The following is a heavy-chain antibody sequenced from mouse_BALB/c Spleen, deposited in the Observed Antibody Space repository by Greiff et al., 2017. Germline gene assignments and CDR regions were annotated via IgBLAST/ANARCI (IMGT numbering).Heavy chain of an antibody. Sequence: VQLQQSGAELVRPGSSVKISCKASGYAFSSYWMNWVKQRPGQGLEWIGQIYPGDGDTNYNGKFKGKATLTADKSSSTAYMQLSSLTSEDSAVYFCARGGGYDGDYFDYRGQGTTLTVSS. CDR3: ARGGGYDGDYFDY. CDR1: GYAFSSYW. CDR2: IYPGDGDT. J-gene: IGHJ2*01. D-gene: IGHD2-2*01. V-gene: IGHV1-80*01.